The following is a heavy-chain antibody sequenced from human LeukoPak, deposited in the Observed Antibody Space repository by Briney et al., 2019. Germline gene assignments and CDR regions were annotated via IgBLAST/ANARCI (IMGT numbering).Heavy chain of an antibody. CDR2: ISAYNGNT. Sequence: ASVKVSCKASGYTFTSYGISWVRQAPGQGLEWMGWISAYNGNTNYAQKLQGRVTMTTDTSTSTAYMELRSLRSDDTAVYYCARFLSLDSRTEMIVVVPDTNDAFDIWGQGTMVTVSS. V-gene: IGHV1-18*01. CDR3: ARFLSLDSRTEMIVVVPDTNDAFDI. D-gene: IGHD3-22*01. CDR1: GYTFTSYG. J-gene: IGHJ3*02.